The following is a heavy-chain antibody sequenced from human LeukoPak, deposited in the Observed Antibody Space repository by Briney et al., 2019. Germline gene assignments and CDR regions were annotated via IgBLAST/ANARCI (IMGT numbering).Heavy chain of an antibody. J-gene: IGHJ6*03. D-gene: IGHD3-10*01. CDR1: GYTFTSSA. CDR3: ARSRVYYYYMDV. Sequence: GASVKVSCKASGYTFTSSAINRVRQATGQRLEWMGWMNPNSGNTGYAQKFQGRVTMTRNTSISTAYMELSSLRSEDTAVYYCARSRVYYYYMDVWGKGSTVTV. CDR2: MNPNSGNT. V-gene: IGHV1-8*01.